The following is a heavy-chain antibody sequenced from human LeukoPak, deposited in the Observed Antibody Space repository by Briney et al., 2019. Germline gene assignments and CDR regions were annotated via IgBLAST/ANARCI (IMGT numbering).Heavy chain of an antibody. V-gene: IGHV3-48*01. CDR2: ITSSSDTR. J-gene: IGHJ6*04. CDR3: TRRDSQDV. D-gene: IGHD2-21*02. Sequence: GGSLRLSCAGSGFTFSSYSMNWVRQAPGKGLEWVSYITSSSDTRNYADSVKGRFTISRDNAKNSLYLQMNSLRAEDTAVYYCTRRDSQDVWGKGTTVIVSS. CDR1: GFTFSSYS.